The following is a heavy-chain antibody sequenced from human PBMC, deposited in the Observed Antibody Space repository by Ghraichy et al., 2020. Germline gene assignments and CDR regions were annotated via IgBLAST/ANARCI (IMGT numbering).Heavy chain of an antibody. Sequence: GGSLRLSCEGSGFTFSSYSMNWVRQSPGKGLEWVSYITISSRFISYADSVKGRFTISRDNAQNSLYLQMNSLRDEDTAVYYCARGSRVVRFYYYDGMDVWGQGTTVTVSS. CDR1: GFTFSSYS. V-gene: IGHV3-48*02. CDR3: ARGSRVVRFYYYDGMDV. J-gene: IGHJ6*02. D-gene: IGHD4-23*01. CDR2: ITISSRFI.